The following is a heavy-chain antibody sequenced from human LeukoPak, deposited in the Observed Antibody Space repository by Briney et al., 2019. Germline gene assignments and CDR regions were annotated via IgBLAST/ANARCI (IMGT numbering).Heavy chain of an antibody. V-gene: IGHV1-2*02. CDR3: ATQPGAAGARGDWFDP. CDR1: GYTFTAYY. Sequence: GASVKVSCKASGYTFTAYYIHWVRQAPGQGLEWMGWINPNTGGTNCAQKFQGGVAMTRDTSISIAYMELSSLRSDDTAVYYCATQPGAAGARGDWFDPWGQGTLVTVSS. D-gene: IGHD6-13*01. CDR2: INPNTGGT. J-gene: IGHJ5*02.